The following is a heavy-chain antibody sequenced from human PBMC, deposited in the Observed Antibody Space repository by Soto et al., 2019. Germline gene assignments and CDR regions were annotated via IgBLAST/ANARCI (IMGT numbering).Heavy chain of an antibody. CDR1: GGIFSSYA. Sequence: GASVKVSCKASGGIFSSYAISWVRQAPGQGLEWMGGIIPIFGTANYAQKFQGRVTITADESTSTAYMELSSLRSEDTAVYYCASDRRIQLCLNYYYYGMDVWVQGTTVTVT. V-gene: IGHV1-69*13. D-gene: IGHD5-18*01. CDR2: IIPIFGTA. J-gene: IGHJ6*01. CDR3: ASDRRIQLCLNYYYYGMDV.